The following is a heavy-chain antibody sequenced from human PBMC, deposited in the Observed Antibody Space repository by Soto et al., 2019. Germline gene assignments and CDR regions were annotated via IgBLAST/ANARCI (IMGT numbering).Heavy chain of an antibody. V-gene: IGHV4-31*03. CDR2: IYYSGST. CDR3: ARVVPGYSYVDY. CDR1: GGSISSGGYY. Sequence: SETLSLTCTVSGGSISSGGYYWSWIRQHPGKGLEWIGYIYYSGSTYYNPSLKSRVTISVGTSKNQFSLKLSSVTAADTAVYYCARVVPGYSYVDYWGQGTLVTVSS. J-gene: IGHJ4*02. D-gene: IGHD5-18*01.